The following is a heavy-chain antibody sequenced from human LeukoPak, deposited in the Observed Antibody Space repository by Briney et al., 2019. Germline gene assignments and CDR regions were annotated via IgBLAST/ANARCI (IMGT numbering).Heavy chain of an antibody. V-gene: IGHV3-30-3*01. D-gene: IGHD1-7*01. CDR1: GFTFSSYA. CDR2: ISYDGSNK. CDR3: ARDYGTKRDWNYDLGAFDI. J-gene: IGHJ3*02. Sequence: GGSLRLSCAASGFTFSSYAMHWVRQAPGKGLEWVAVISYDGSNKYYAGSVKGRFTISRDNAKNSLYLQMNSLRAEDTAVYYCARDYGTKRDWNYDLGAFDIWGQGTMVTVSS.